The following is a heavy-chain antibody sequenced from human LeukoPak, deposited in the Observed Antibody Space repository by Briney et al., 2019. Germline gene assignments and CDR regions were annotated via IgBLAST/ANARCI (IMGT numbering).Heavy chain of an antibody. CDR1: GGSFSAYY. CDR2: INHSGTT. J-gene: IGHJ4*02. Sequence: SETLSLTCTVYGGSFSAYYWSWLRQPPGKGLEWIGEINHSGTTNYNPSLESRVTISVDTSKNQFSLKLSSVTAADTAVYYCASVRGIADCGGDCSYFDYWGQGTLVTVSS. D-gene: IGHD2-21*02. V-gene: IGHV4-34*09. CDR3: ASVRGIADCGGDCSYFDY.